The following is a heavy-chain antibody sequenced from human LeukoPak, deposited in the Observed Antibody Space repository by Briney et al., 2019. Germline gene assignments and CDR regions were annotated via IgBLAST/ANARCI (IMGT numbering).Heavy chain of an antibody. J-gene: IGHJ5*02. CDR2: IYPGDSDT. CDR3: ARRGPYGDYDWFDP. Sequence: GESLKISCKGFGYTFTTYWIGWVRQMPGKGLEWMGIIYPGDSDTRYSPSFQGQVTISVDESISTAYLQWSSLEASDTAMYYCARRGPYGDYDWFDPWGQGTLVTVSS. D-gene: IGHD4-17*01. CDR1: GYTFTTYW. V-gene: IGHV5-51*01.